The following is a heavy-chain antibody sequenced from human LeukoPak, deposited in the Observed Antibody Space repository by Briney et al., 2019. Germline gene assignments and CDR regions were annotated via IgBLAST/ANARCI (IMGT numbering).Heavy chain of an antibody. CDR3: ARGLGLEPRYSSGWMTYYYYGMDV. D-gene: IGHD6-19*01. J-gene: IGHJ6*02. CDR2: INHSGST. CDR1: GGSISSSSYY. Sequence: KPSETLSLTCTVSGGSISSSSYYWGWIHQPPGKGLEWIGEINHSGSTNYNPSLKSRVTISVDTSKNQFSLKLSSVTAADTAVYYCARGLGLEPRYSSGWMTYYYYGMDVWGQGTTVTVSS. V-gene: IGHV4-39*07.